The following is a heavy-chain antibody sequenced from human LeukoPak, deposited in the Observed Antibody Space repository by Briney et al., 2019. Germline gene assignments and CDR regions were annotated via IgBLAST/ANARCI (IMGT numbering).Heavy chain of an antibody. J-gene: IGHJ6*02. D-gene: IGHD2-2*01. CDR3: ARASGVPAAMPGSYYYYGMDV. Sequence: SETLSLTCAVYGGSFSDYSWSWIRQPPGKGLEWIGEINHSGSTNYNPSLKSRVTISVDTSKNQFSLKLSSVTAADTAVYYCARASGVPAAMPGSYYYYGMDVWGQGTTVTVSS. V-gene: IGHV4-34*01. CDR1: GGSFSDYS. CDR2: INHSGST.